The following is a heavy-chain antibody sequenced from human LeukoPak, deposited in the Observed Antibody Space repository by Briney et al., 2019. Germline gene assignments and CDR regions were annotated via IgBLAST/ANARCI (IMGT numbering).Heavy chain of an antibody. Sequence: GGSLRLSCAASGFSFSNYAMNWVRQTPGRGPEWVAAIGGSGAYTNHADSVQGRLTISRDNSKNTLYLQMNNLRVEDTALSYCARDRGGENCGGDCYSAFDPWGQGTLVTVSS. CDR2: IGGSGAYT. CDR1: GFSFSNYA. J-gene: IGHJ5*02. CDR3: ARDRGGENCGGDCYSAFDP. D-gene: IGHD2-21*02. V-gene: IGHV3-23*01.